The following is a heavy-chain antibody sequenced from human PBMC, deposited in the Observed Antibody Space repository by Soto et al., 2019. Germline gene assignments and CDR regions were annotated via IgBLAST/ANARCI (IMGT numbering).Heavy chain of an antibody. J-gene: IGHJ4*02. CDR2: IDPSDSQT. Sequence: GESLTISCTCSGDSFSGYWITWVRQKPGKGLEWMGRIDPSDSQTYYSPSFRGHVTISATKSITTVFLQWSSLRASDTAMYYCARQIYDSDTGPNFQYYFDSWGQGTPVTVSS. D-gene: IGHD3-22*01. V-gene: IGHV5-10-1*01. CDR1: GDSFSGYW. CDR3: ARQIYDSDTGPNFQYYFDS.